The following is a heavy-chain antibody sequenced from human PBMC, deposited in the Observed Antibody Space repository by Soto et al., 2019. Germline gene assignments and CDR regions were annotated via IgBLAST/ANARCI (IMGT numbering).Heavy chain of an antibody. CDR2: IYYSGST. CDR3: ARAPMITFGGVIVKPYGMDV. Sequence: PLSLTCTVAGGSISSGGYYWSWIRQHPGKGLEWIGYIYYSGSTYYNPSLKSRVTISVDTSKNQFSLKLSSVTAADTAVYYCARAPMITFGGVIVKPYGMDVWGQGTTLTVSS. J-gene: IGHJ6*02. CDR1: GGSISSGGYY. D-gene: IGHD3-16*02. V-gene: IGHV4-31*03.